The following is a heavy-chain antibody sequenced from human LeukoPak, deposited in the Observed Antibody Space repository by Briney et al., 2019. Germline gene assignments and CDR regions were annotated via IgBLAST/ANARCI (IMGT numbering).Heavy chain of an antibody. CDR1: GFTFSSYW. CDR3: AREAINGYSLDY. Sequence: GGSLRLSCAASGFTFSSYWMSWVRQAPGKGLQWVANIKQDGSEKYYVDSVKGRFTISRDNAKNSLYLQMNSLRAEGTAVYYCAREAINGYSLDYWGQGTLVTVSS. V-gene: IGHV3-7*05. D-gene: IGHD5-24*01. CDR2: IKQDGSEK. J-gene: IGHJ4*02.